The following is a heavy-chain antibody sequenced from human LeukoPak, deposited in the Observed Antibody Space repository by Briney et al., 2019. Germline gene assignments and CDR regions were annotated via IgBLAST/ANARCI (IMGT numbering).Heavy chain of an antibody. V-gene: IGHV3-7*03. J-gene: IGHJ4*02. CDR3: ARFRVVAATLYDY. CDR1: GFTFSSYW. Sequence: GGSLRLSCAASGFTFSSYWMSWVRQAPGKGLEWVANIKQDGSEKYYVDSVKGRFTISRDNAKNSLYLQMNSLRAEDTAVYYCARFRVVAATLYDYWGQGTLVTVSS. CDR2: IKQDGSEK. D-gene: IGHD2-15*01.